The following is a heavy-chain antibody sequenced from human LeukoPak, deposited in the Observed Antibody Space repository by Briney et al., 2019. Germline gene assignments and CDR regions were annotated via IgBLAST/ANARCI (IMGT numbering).Heavy chain of an antibody. J-gene: IGHJ4*02. CDR3: ARKKTYYYDSSPFDY. CDR2: ISAYNGNT. CDR1: GYRFTSYG. V-gene: IGHV1-18*01. D-gene: IGHD3-22*01. Sequence: ASVKVSCKASGYRFTSYGISWVRQAPGQGLEWMGWISAYNGNTNYAQKLQGRVTMTTDTSTSTAYMELRSLRSEDTAVYYCARKKTYYYDSSPFDYWGQGTLVTVSS.